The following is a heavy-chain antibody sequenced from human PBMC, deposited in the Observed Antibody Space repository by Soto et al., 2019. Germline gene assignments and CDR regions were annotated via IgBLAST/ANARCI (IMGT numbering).Heavy chain of an antibody. J-gene: IGHJ4*02. CDR1: GFSFNHYA. Sequence: EVQLLESGGALVRPGGSLRLSCAASGFSFNHYALSWVRQAPGKGLEWVSTFSAGGRAYYAASMQGRFTIARDSSQDTVHMQISDLRPDDTAVYYCAKKSLPDHYGDTLFDYWGQGPRVTVSS. CDR2: FSAGGRA. D-gene: IGHD4-17*01. V-gene: IGHV3-23*01. CDR3: AKKSLPDHYGDTLFDY.